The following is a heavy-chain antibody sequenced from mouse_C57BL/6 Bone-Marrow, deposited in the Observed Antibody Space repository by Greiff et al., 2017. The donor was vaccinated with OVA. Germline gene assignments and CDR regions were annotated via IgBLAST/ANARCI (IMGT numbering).Heavy chain of an antibody. Sequence: QVQLQQSGAELVRPGTSVKMSCKASGYTFTNYWIGWAKQRPGHGLEWIGDIYPGGGYTNYTEKFKGKATLTADKSSSTAYMQFSSLTSEDSAIYYCARSDSSGYGYFDYWGQGTTLTVSS. J-gene: IGHJ2*01. D-gene: IGHD3-2*02. V-gene: IGHV1-63*01. CDR3: ARSDSSGYGYFDY. CDR1: GYTFTNYW. CDR2: IYPGGGYT.